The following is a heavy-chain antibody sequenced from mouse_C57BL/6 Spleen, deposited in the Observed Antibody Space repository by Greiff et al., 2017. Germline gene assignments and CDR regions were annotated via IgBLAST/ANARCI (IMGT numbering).Heavy chain of an antibody. J-gene: IGHJ4*01. CDR3: ARGDDYDVGYAMDY. CDR2: INPSSGYT. D-gene: IGHD2-4*01. CDR1: GYTFTSYW. Sequence: QVQLKQSGAELAKPGASVKLSCKASGYTFTSYWMHWVKQRPGQGLEWIGYINPSSGYTTYNQKFKDKATLTADKSSSTAYMQLSSRTYEDSAVYYCARGDDYDVGYAMDYWGQGTSVTVSS. V-gene: IGHV1-7*01.